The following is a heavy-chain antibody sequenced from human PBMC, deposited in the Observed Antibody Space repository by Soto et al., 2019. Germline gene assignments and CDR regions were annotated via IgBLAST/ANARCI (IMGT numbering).Heavy chain of an antibody. V-gene: IGHV3-48*01. Sequence: EVQLVESGGGLVQPGGSLRLSCAASGFTFSSYNMNWVRQAPGKGLEWVSYISSSSSTIYYADSVKGRFTISRDNAKNSLYLQMNSLRAEDTAVYYCAREVMRGTIFGVGQFDYWGQGTLVTVSS. CDR2: ISSSSSTI. D-gene: IGHD3-3*01. CDR1: GFTFSSYN. J-gene: IGHJ4*02. CDR3: AREVMRGTIFGVGQFDY.